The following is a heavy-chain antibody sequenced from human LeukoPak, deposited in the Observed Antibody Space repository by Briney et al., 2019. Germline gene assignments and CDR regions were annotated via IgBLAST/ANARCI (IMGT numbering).Heavy chain of an antibody. V-gene: IGHV1-8*03. J-gene: IGHJ4*02. CDR3: ARDQPNYYDSSGYYYIPNYYFDY. Sequence: ASVKVSCKASGYTFTSYDINWVRQATGQGLEWMGWMNPNSGNTGYAQKFQGRVTITRNTSISTAYMELSRLRSDDTAVYYCARDQPNYYDSSGYYYIPNYYFDYWGQGTLVTVSS. CDR2: MNPNSGNT. D-gene: IGHD3-22*01. CDR1: GYTFTSYD.